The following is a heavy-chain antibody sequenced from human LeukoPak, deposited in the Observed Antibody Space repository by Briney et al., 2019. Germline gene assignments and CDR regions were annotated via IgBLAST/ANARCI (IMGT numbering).Heavy chain of an antibody. CDR3: ARLYDILTGYYD. CDR1: GGSISSYY. Sequence: PSETLSLTCTVSGGSISSYYWSWIRQPPGKGLEWIGYIYYSGSTNYNPSLKSRVTISVDTSKNQFSLKLSSVTAADTAVYYCARLYDILTGYYDWGQGTLVTVPS. CDR2: IYYSGST. D-gene: IGHD3-9*01. V-gene: IGHV4-59*08. J-gene: IGHJ4*02.